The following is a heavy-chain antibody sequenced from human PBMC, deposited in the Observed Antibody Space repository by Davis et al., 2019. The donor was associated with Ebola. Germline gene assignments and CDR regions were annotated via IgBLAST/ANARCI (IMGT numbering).Heavy chain of an antibody. J-gene: IGHJ6*02. V-gene: IGHV3-11*06. Sequence: LSLTCAASGFTFSDYYMSWIRQAPGKGLEWVSYISSSSSYTNYADSVRGRFTISRDNAKNSLYLQMNSLRAEDTAVYYCASPFWSGYLFGMDVWGQGTTVTVSS. D-gene: IGHD3-3*01. CDR2: ISSSSSYT. CDR1: GFTFSDYY. CDR3: ASPFWSGYLFGMDV.